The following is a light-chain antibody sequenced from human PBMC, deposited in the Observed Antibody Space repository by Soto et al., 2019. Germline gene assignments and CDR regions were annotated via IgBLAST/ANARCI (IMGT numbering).Light chain of an antibody. Sequence: EIVMTQSPANLSVSPGERATLSCRASQSVSSNLAWYQQKPGKGPRLLIYGASTRATSIPARFSGSGSGTEFTLTINSLQYEDFAVYYCQQYNKWPPYTFGQGTKLEIK. CDR3: QQYNKWPPYT. J-gene: IGKJ2*01. V-gene: IGKV3-15*01. CDR1: QSVSSN. CDR2: GAS.